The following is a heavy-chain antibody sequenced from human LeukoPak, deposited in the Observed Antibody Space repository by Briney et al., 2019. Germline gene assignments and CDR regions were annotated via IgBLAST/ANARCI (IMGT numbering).Heavy chain of an antibody. CDR3: AKDLGQQQLYDY. CDR1: GFTFSSYA. D-gene: IGHD6-13*01. Sequence: GGSLRLSCAASGFTFSSYAMSWVRQAPGKGLEWVSAISGSGGSTYYADSVKGRFTISRDNSKNTLYLQMNSLGAEDTAVYYCAKDLGQQQLYDYWGQGTLVTVSS. V-gene: IGHV3-23*01. J-gene: IGHJ4*02. CDR2: ISGSGGST.